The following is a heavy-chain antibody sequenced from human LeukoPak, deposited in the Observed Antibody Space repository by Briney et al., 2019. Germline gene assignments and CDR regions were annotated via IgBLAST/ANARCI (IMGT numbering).Heavy chain of an antibody. CDR2: ISGGGGST. D-gene: IGHD5-12*01. CDR3: AKHFDNSGSKDFFDY. CDR1: GFTFSSYA. Sequence: GGSLRLSCAASGFTFSSYAMSWVRQAPGKGLEWVSAISGGGGSTYYADSVKGRFTISRDNSKNTLYLQMNSLRAEDTAVYYCAKHFDNSGSKDFFDYWGQGTLVTVSS. V-gene: IGHV3-23*01. J-gene: IGHJ4*02.